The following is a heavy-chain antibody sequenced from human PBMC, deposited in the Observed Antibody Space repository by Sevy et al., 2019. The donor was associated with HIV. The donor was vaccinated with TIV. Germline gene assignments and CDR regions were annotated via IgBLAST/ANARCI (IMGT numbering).Heavy chain of an antibody. CDR1: GFTFDDYA. J-gene: IGHJ3*02. CDR3: AKDISMYSTSRGAAYDM. V-gene: IGHV3-9*01. D-gene: IGHD1-26*01. Sequence: SLRLSCAASGFTFDDYAMHWVRQAPGKGLEWVSGISWNSGGVAYAVSVYADSVKGRFTISRDGAKNSLYLQMNSLRAEDTAFYYCAKDISMYSTSRGAAYDMWGQGTLVTVSS. CDR2: ISWNSGGV.